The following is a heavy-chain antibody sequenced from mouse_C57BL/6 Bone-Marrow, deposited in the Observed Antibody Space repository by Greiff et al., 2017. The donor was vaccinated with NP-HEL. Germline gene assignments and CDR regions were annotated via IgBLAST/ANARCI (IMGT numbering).Heavy chain of an antibody. CDR2: IHPNSGST. CDR1: GYTFTSYW. D-gene: IGHD2-4*01. J-gene: IGHJ3*01. CDR3: ARWDDDDAFAY. V-gene: IGHV1-64*01. Sequence: VQLQQPGAELVKPGASVKLSCKASGYTFTSYWMHWVKQRPGQGLEWIGMIHPNSGSTNYNEKFKSKATLTVDKSSSTAYMQLSSLTSEDSAVYYCARWDDDDAFAYWGQGTLVTVSA.